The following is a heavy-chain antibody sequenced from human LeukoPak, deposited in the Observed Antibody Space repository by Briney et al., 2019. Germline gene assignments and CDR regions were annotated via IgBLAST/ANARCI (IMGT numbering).Heavy chain of an antibody. CDR2: IKQDGSEK. J-gene: IGHJ4*02. CDR1: GFTFSSYG. V-gene: IGHV3-7*01. Sequence: PGRSLRLSCAASGFTFSSYGMHWVRQAPGKGLEWVANIKQDGSEKYYVDSVKGRFTISRDNAKNSLYLQMNSLRAEDTAVYYCARDRDSSGWYFEYYFDYWGQGTLVTVSS. D-gene: IGHD6-19*01. CDR3: ARDRDSSGWYFEYYFDY.